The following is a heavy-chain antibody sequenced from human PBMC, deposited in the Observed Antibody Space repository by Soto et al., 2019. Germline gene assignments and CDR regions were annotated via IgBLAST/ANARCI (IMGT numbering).Heavy chain of an antibody. V-gene: IGHV3-30-3*01. CDR2: ISYDGSNK. CDR3: ARDIGNSPEYFQH. CDR1: GFTFSSYA. D-gene: IGHD4-4*01. J-gene: IGHJ1*01. Sequence: QVQLVESGGGVVQPGRSLRLSCAASGFTFSSYAMHWVRQAPGKGLEWVAVISYDGSNKYYADSVKGRFTISRDNSKNTLYLQMNSLRAEDTAVYYCARDIGNSPEYFQHWGQGTLVTVSS.